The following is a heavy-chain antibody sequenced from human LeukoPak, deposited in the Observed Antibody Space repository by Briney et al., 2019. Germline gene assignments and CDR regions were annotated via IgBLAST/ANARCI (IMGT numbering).Heavy chain of an antibody. J-gene: IGHJ4*02. CDR3: ASVRGYSGYGLDY. Sequence: PSETLSLTCTVSGGSISSSSYYWGWIRQPPGKGLEWIGSIYYSGSTYYNPSLKSRVTISVDTSKNQFSLKLSSVTAADTAVYYCASVRGYSGYGLDYWGQGTLVTVSS. CDR1: GGSISSSSYY. D-gene: IGHD5-12*01. CDR2: IYYSGST. V-gene: IGHV4-39*07.